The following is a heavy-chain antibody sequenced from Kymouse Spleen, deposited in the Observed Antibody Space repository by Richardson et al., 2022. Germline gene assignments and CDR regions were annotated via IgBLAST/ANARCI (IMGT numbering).Heavy chain of an antibody. V-gene: IGHV4-34*01. CDR1: GGSFSGYY. CDR3: ARGGITGTRRGVFDY. J-gene: IGHJ4*02. D-gene: IGHD1-20*01. Sequence: QVQLQQWGAGLLKPSETLSLTCAVYGGSFSGYYWSWIRQPPGKGLEWIGEINHSGSTNYNPSLKSRVTISVDTSKNQFSLKLSSVTAADTAVYYCARGGITGTRRGVFDYWGQGTLVTVSS. CDR2: INHSGST.